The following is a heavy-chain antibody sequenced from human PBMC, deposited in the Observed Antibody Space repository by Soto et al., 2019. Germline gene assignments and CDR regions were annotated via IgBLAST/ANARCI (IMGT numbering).Heavy chain of an antibody. CDR3: AKYPSDSLNSLDS. J-gene: IGHJ4*02. D-gene: IGHD2-2*01. V-gene: IGHV3-13*05. CDR1: GFTFSIFD. Sequence: PGGSLRLSCAASGFTFSIFDMHWVRQAPGKGLEWVSAIGAAGDPHYSGSVKGRFIISRQNAKNSLYLQMNSLTVGDTAVYYCAKYPSDSLNSLDSWGQGPLVPVSS. CDR2: IGAAGDP.